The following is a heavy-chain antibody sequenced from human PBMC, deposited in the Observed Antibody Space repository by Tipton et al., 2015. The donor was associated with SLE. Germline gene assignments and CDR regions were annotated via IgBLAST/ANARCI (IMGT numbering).Heavy chain of an antibody. Sequence: VQLVQSGGGVVQPGGSLRLSCAASGFTFSSYGMNWVRQAPGKGLEWVSSISSSSSYIYYADSVKGRFTISRDNAKNSRYLQMNSLRAEDTAVYYCASEAALTGVNGGQGTLVTVSS. J-gene: IGHJ4*02. CDR2: ISSSSSYI. CDR3: ASEAALTGVN. D-gene: IGHD3-9*01. V-gene: IGHV3-21*01. CDR1: GFTFSSYG.